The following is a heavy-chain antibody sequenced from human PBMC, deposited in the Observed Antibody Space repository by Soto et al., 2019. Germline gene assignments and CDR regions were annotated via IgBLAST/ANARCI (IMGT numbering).Heavy chain of an antibody. J-gene: IGHJ4*01. V-gene: IGHV6-1*01. CDR3: ARGEQYSGRIFDY. D-gene: IGHD1-26*01. Sequence: SQTLSLTCAITGDSVSSNSAGWSWVRQSPSRGLEWLGRTYYRSKWYYEYAVSVRGRITINPNTSKNQYSLQLNSVTPEDTAVYFCARGEQYSGRIFDYWGQGTLVTVSS. CDR2: TYYRSKWYY. CDR1: GDSVSSNSAG.